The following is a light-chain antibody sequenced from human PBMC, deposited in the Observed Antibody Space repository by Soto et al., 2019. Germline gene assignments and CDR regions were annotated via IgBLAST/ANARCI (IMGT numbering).Light chain of an antibody. J-gene: IGLJ2*01. CDR1: SSNIGAGSD. V-gene: IGLV1-40*01. CDR2: GNN. CDR3: QSFDSSLRVV. Sequence: QAVVTQPPSVSGAPGQRVTISCTGNSSNIGAGSDVHWYQQLPGKAPKLLIFGNNNRPSGVYDRFSVSTSGTSASLAITGLQPEDEADYYCQSFDSSLRVVFGGGTKLTVL.